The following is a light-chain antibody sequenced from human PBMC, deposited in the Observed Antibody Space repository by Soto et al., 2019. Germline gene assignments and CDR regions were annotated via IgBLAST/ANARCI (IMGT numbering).Light chain of an antibody. CDR1: SSDIGGYKY. J-gene: IGLJ2*01. Sequence: QSVLTQPASVTGFPGQSITISCTGTSSDIGGYKYVSWYQQYSGKAPKLMIFDVSKRPSGVSNRFSGSKSDNTASLTISGLQAEDEADYYCSSYTSSSSVVFGGGTKLTVL. V-gene: IGLV2-14*03. CDR3: SSYTSSSSVV. CDR2: DVS.